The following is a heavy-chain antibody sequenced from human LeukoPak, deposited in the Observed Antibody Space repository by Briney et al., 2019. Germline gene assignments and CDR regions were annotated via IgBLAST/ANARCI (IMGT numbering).Heavy chain of an antibody. CDR1: GFTFSSYE. CDR2: ISSSGSTI. V-gene: IGHV3-48*03. CDR3: AREGPMTTVTPTSFDY. J-gene: IGHJ4*02. D-gene: IGHD4-17*01. Sequence: SGGSLRLSCAASGFTFSSYEMNWVRQAPGKGLEWVSYISSSGSTIYYADSVKGRFTISRDNAKNSLYLQMNSLRAEDTAVYYCAREGPMTTVTPTSFDYWGQGTLVTVSS.